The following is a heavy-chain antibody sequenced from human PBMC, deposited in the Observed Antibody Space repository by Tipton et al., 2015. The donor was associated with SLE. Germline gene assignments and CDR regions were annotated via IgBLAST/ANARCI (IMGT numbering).Heavy chain of an antibody. J-gene: IGHJ5*02. CDR1: GGSISTTSW. D-gene: IGHD3-3*02. V-gene: IGHV4-4*02. CDR2: INHGGST. Sequence: TLSLTCTVSGGSISTTSWWSWVRQPPGKGLEWIGEINHGGSTNYNPSLKSRVTISVDKSKNQFSLTLTSVTAADTALYYCARGPPFMEWERNWFDPWGQGTQVTVSS. CDR3: ARGPPFMEWERNWFDP.